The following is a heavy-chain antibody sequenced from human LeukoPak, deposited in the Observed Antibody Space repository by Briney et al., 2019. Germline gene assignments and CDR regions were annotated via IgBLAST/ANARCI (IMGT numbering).Heavy chain of an antibody. D-gene: IGHD1-26*01. CDR3: AREWNSGWEGTYFDT. V-gene: IGHV3-7*01. J-gene: IGHJ4*02. CDR2: IKEDGSEK. Sequence: GGSLRLSCTASGFTFSRYWMTWVRQAPGEGLEWVANIKEDGSEKYYVDSLKGRVVISRDNAKRSFYLQLNNLRVDDTAVYYCAREWNSGWEGTYFDTWGLGTQVTVSS. CDR1: GFTFSRYW.